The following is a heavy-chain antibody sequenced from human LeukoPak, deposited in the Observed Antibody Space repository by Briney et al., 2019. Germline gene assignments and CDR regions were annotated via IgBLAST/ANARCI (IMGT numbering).Heavy chain of an antibody. J-gene: IGHJ5*02. Sequence: WFRQAPGRGLEWIGSMYHNGGTYYNPSLKSRVTISVDTSKNQFSLKLTSVTAADTAVYYCARHPSGRMWLQQGGWFDPWGQGTLVTVSS. CDR2: MYHNGGT. V-gene: IGHV4-39*01. CDR3: ARHPSGRMWLQQGGWFDP. D-gene: IGHD5-24*01.